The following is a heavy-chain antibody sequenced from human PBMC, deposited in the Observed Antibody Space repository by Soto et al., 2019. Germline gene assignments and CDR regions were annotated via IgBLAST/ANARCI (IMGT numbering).Heavy chain of an antibody. V-gene: IGHV3-33*01. Sequence: QVQLVESGGGVVQPGRSLRLSCAASGFTFSSYGMHWVRQAPGKGLEWVAVIWYDGSNKYYADSVKGRFTISRDNSKNTVYVQLNRLRAEDTAVYYCARDGSRDIVVVVAATLFDYWGQGTLVTVSS. D-gene: IGHD2-15*01. CDR1: GFTFSSYG. CDR3: ARDGSRDIVVVVAATLFDY. CDR2: IWYDGSNK. J-gene: IGHJ4*02.